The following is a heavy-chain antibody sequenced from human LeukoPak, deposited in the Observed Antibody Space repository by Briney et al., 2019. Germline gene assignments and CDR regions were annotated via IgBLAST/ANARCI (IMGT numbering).Heavy chain of an antibody. CDR3: AGDRWEDWLPYY. D-gene: IGHD3/OR15-3a*01. J-gene: IGHJ4*02. CDR2: ISSSGSTK. V-gene: IGHV3-48*03. CDR1: GFTLSSYE. Sequence: GGSLRLSCAASGFTLSSYEMNWVRQAPGKGLEWVSYISSSGSTKYYADSVKGRFTISRDNAENSLYLQMNSLRAEDTAVYYCAGDRWEDWLPYYWGQGNLVTVSS.